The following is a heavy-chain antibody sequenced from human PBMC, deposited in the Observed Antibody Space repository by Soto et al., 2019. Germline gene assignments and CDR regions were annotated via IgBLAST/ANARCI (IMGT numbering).Heavy chain of an antibody. CDR2: IYAGGSDT. J-gene: IGHJ4*02. D-gene: IGHD6-19*01. CDR3: ARQHPLDSSAWYN. V-gene: IGHV5-51*01. Sequence: PGASLKISCQGSGYTFTDYWIGWVRQMPGKGLEWMGTIYAGGSDTRYSPSFEGQVTMSVDKSITTAYLHWSSLKASDTAMYYCARQHPLDSSAWYNWGQGTLVTVSS. CDR1: GYTFTDYW.